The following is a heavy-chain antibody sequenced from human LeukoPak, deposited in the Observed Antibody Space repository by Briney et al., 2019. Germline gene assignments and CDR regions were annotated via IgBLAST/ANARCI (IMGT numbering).Heavy chain of an antibody. D-gene: IGHD6-13*01. Sequence: ASVKVSCKVSGYTLTELSMHWVRQAPGKGLEWMGGFDPEDGETIYAQKFQGRVTMTEDTSTDTAYMELSSLRSEDTAVYYCATVENLYSSSWAPEFDYWGQGTLVTVSS. CDR3: ATVENLYSSSWAPEFDY. V-gene: IGHV1-24*01. CDR2: FDPEDGET. J-gene: IGHJ4*02. CDR1: GYTLTELS.